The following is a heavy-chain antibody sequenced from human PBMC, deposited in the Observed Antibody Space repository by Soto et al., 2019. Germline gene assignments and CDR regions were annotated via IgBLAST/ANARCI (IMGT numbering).Heavy chain of an antibody. CDR3: ARGNEGIAAAVSFDY. CDR1: GGSISSYY. D-gene: IGHD6-13*01. Sequence: QVQLQESGPGLVKPSETLSLTCTVSGGSISSYYWSWIRQPPGKGLEWIGYIYYSGGTHYNPSLKSRVTISVDTSKNQFSLKLSSVTAADTAVYYCARGNEGIAAAVSFDYWGQGTLVTVSS. CDR2: IYYSGGT. J-gene: IGHJ4*02. V-gene: IGHV4-59*01.